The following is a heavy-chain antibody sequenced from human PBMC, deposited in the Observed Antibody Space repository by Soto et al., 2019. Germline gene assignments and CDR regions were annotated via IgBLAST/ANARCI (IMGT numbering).Heavy chain of an antibody. CDR2: IYHSGST. CDR1: GASISSSNW. J-gene: IGHJ6*02. Sequence: QVPLQESGPGLVKPSGTLSLTCTVSGASISSSNWWSWVRQPPGKGLEWIGEIYHSGSTNYNPSLKSRVTIAVDQSKNQFSLNLSSVTVADTAVYYCAPERMDVWGQGTTVTVFS. V-gene: IGHV4-4*02. CDR3: APERMDV.